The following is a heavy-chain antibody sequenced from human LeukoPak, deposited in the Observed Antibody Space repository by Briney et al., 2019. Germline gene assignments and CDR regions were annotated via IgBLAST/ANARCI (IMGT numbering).Heavy chain of an antibody. J-gene: IGHJ6*02. Sequence: PGGSLRLSCAASGFTFSSYAMHWVRQAPGKGLEWVAVISYDGSNKYYADSVKGRFTTSRDNSKNTLYLQMNSLRAEDTAVYYCARDVKSSGYYLELQHANYYGMDVWGQGTTVTVSS. D-gene: IGHD3-22*01. CDR1: GFTFSSYA. CDR2: ISYDGSNK. V-gene: IGHV3-30-3*01. CDR3: ARDVKSSGYYLELQHANYYGMDV.